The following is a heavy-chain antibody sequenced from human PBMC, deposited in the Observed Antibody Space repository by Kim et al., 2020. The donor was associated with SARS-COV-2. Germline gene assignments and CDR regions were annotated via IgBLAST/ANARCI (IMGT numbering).Heavy chain of an antibody. CDR1: GGSFSGYY. J-gene: IGHJ4*02. Sequence: SETLSLTCAVYGGSFSGYYWSWIRQPPGKGLEWIGEINHSGSTNYNPSLKSRVTISVDTSKNQFSLKLSSVTAADTAVYYCARGHSSSWYYFDYWGQGTLVTVSS. D-gene: IGHD6-13*01. CDR3: ARGHSSSWYYFDY. CDR2: INHSGST. V-gene: IGHV4-34*01.